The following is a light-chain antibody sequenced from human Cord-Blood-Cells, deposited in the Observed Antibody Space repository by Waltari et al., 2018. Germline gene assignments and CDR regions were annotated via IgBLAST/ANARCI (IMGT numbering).Light chain of an antibody. V-gene: IGKV3-11*01. Sequence: EFVLTQSPATLSLSPVDRATLSCRASQSVSSYLAWYQQKPGQAPRLLIYDASNRATGIPARFSGSGSGTDFTLTISSLEPEDFAVYYCQQRSNWPPTFGQGTRLEIK. CDR2: DAS. CDR1: QSVSSY. CDR3: QQRSNWPPT. J-gene: IGKJ5*01.